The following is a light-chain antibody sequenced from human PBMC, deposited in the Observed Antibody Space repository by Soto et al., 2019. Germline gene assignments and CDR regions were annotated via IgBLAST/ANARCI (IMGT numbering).Light chain of an antibody. V-gene: IGKV2-28*01. CDR2: LGS. CDR1: QSLLHSNGYNY. Sequence: DFVMTQSPLSLPVTPGEPASISCRSSQSLLHSNGYNYLDWYLQKPGQSPQLLIYLGSNRASGVPDRFSGSGSGTDFTLKISRVEAEDVAVYYCMQALQTPRTFGQGTKVEIK. J-gene: IGKJ1*01. CDR3: MQALQTPRT.